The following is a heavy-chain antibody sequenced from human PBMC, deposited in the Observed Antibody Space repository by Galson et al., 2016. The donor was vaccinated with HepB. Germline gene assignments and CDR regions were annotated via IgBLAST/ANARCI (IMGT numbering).Heavy chain of an antibody. CDR2: IYYSGSS. V-gene: IGHV4-31*03. CDR3: ARVGFCGGDCYYFDY. CDR1: RGSIRSGDNY. Sequence: TLSLTCTVSRGSIRSGDNYWSWIRQHPGEGLEWIGYIYYSGSSYYNPSLDSRLTMSVDTSNNQFSLRLSSVTAADTAVYYCARVGFCGGDCYYFDYWGQGTRVTVSS. J-gene: IGHJ4*02. D-gene: IGHD2-21*02.